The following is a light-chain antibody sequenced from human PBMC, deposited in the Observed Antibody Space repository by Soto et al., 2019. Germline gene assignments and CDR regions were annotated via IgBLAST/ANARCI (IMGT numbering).Light chain of an antibody. CDR2: GAS. Sequence: EIVLTQSPATLSLSPGERATLSCRAGQSVSSNLAWYQQKPGQAPRLLIYGASTRATGIPDRFSGSGSGTDFTLNITRLEPEDSAVYYCLQHSGTSPKTFGQGTRWIS. CDR3: LQHSGTSPKT. J-gene: IGKJ1*01. V-gene: IGKV3-20*01. CDR1: QSVSSN.